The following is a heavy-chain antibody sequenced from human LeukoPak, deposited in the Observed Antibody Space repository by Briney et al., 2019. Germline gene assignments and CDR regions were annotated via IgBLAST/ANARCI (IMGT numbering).Heavy chain of an antibody. D-gene: IGHD3-22*01. CDR3: ARDRRYYDTSGYGLTYYYYGMDV. CDR1: GFSLSSHN. CDR2: IISGSSTI. J-gene: IGHJ6*02. Sequence: GGSLRLSCTASGFSLSSHNMNWVRHAPGKGLEWLSQIISGSSTIYYADSVKGPVTISRDNAKNSLFLQMNSLRDEDTAVYYCARDRRYYDTSGYGLTYYYYGMDVWGQGTTVTVSS. V-gene: IGHV3-48*02.